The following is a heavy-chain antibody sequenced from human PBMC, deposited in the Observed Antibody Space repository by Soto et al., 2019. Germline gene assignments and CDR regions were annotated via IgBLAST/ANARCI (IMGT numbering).Heavy chain of an antibody. Sequence: EASVKVSCKASGYIFTSYYIHWVRQAPGQGLEWVGWINPFDVCRMFAQSFQGRVTMTRDSSTSTVYMEVSSLRSEDTAVYYCSRVDPGETSPFDHWGQGTLVTVSS. CDR1: GYIFTSYY. J-gene: IGHJ4*02. CDR3: SRVDPGETSPFDH. V-gene: IGHV1-46*03. CDR2: INPFDVCR. D-gene: IGHD3-10*01.